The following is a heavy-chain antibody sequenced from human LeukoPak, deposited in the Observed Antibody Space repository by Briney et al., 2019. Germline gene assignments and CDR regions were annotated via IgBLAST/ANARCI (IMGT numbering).Heavy chain of an antibody. CDR2: INPSGGST. Sequence: ASVTVSCKASGYTFTSYYMHWVRQAPGQGLEWMGIINPSGGSTSYAQKFQGRVTMTRDTSTSTVYMELSSLRSEDTAVYYCARDRTDLPPGTYYYGMDVWGQGTTVTVSS. J-gene: IGHJ6*02. D-gene: IGHD3-3*01. V-gene: IGHV1-46*01. CDR3: ARDRTDLPPGTYYYGMDV. CDR1: GYTFTSYY.